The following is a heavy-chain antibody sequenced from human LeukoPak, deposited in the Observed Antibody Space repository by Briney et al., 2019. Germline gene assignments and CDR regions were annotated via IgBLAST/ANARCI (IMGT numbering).Heavy chain of an antibody. CDR2: ISYDGSNK. CDR1: GFTLSSYE. CDR3: AREISGYSH. V-gene: IGHV3-30-3*01. D-gene: IGHD3-22*01. J-gene: IGHJ1*01. Sequence: PGGSLRLSCAASGFTLSSYEMNWVRLAPGKGLEWVAVISYDGSNKYYADSVKGRFTISRDNSKKTLSLQMNSLRAEDTAVYYCAREISGYSHWGQGTLVTVSS.